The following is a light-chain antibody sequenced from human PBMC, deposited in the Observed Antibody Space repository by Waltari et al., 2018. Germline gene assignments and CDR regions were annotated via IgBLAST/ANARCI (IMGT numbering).Light chain of an antibody. Sequence: IVLTQSPDTLSLSPGERATLSCRASQSVSSISLAWYQQKPGHAPRLLIYGTSSRATGFPDRFSGSGSGTDFTLTISRLEPEDFAVYHCQQYDGSAVTFGGGTKVEIK. J-gene: IGKJ4*01. CDR1: QSVSSIS. V-gene: IGKV3-20*01. CDR2: GTS. CDR3: QQYDGSAVT.